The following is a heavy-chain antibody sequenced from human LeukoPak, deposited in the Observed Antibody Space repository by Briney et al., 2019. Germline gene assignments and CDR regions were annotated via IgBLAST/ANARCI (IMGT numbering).Heavy chain of an antibody. V-gene: IGHV3-30*02. D-gene: IGHD3-10*01. Sequence: GGSLRLSCAASGFTLSIYGMHWVRQAPGKGLEWVAFIRHDGSNKYYADSVKGRFTISRDNAKNSLYLQMNSLRAEDTAVYYCARTYYYGSGSIDYWGQGTLVTVSS. CDR3: ARTYYYGSGSIDY. CDR1: GFTLSIYG. CDR2: IRHDGSNK. J-gene: IGHJ4*02.